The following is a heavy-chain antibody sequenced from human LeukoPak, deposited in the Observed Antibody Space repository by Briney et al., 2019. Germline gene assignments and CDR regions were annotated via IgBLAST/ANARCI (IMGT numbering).Heavy chain of an antibody. CDR2: ISSSGSTI. Sequence: GGSLRLSCAASGFTFSDYYMSWIRQAPGKGLEWVSYISSSGSTIYYADSVRGRFTISRDNAKNSLYLQMNSLRAEDTAVYYCARVLSYYYDSSGIGYWGQGTLVTVSS. CDR1: GFTFSDYY. CDR3: ARVLSYYYDSSGIGY. J-gene: IGHJ4*02. D-gene: IGHD3-22*01. V-gene: IGHV3-11*01.